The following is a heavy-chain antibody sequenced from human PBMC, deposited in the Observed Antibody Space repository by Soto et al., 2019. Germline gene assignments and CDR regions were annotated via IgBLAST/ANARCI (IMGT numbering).Heavy chain of an antibody. Sequence: QVQLVQSGAEVKKPGSSVQVSCKASGGTFSSYPISWVRQAPGQGLEWMVRIIPILDITDYAQRFQGRVTITADKSTSTAYMELSSLSSDDTAVYYCARPTSTGTTSGYYFEYWGQGTLVTVSS. D-gene: IGHD1-7*01. CDR3: ARPTSTGTTSGYYFEY. CDR1: GGTFSSYP. CDR2: IIPILDIT. J-gene: IGHJ4*02. V-gene: IGHV1-69*02.